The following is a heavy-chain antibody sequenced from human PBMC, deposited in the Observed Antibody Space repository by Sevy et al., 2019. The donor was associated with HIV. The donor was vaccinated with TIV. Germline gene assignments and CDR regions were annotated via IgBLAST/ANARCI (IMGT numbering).Heavy chain of an antibody. CDR3: ARAGTGSYRAYFDY. CDR2: LYSGGST. CDR1: EFTVSSSY. V-gene: IGHV3-53*01. Sequence: GGSLRLSFAASEFTVSSSYMSWVRQAPGKGLEWVSILYSGGSTYYAASVKGRFAVSRDNSKNTLYLQMNSLRAEDTALYYCARAGTGSYRAYFDYWGQGTLVTVSS. J-gene: IGHJ4*02. D-gene: IGHD1-26*01.